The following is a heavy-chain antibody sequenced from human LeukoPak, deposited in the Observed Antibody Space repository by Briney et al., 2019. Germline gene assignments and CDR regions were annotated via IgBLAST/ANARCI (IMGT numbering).Heavy chain of an antibody. Sequence: GGSLRLSCAASGFTFSSYSMNWDRQAPGKGLEWVSSISSSSSYIYYADSVKGRFTISRDNAKNSLYLQMNSLRAEDTAVYYCASPGGDSLFDYWGQGTLVTVSS. CDR3: ASPGGDSLFDY. CDR2: ISSSSSYI. V-gene: IGHV3-21*01. D-gene: IGHD4-23*01. J-gene: IGHJ4*02. CDR1: GFTFSSYS.